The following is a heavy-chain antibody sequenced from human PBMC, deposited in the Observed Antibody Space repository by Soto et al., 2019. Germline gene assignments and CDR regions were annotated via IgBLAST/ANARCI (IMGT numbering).Heavy chain of an antibody. CDR2: ISGSGGIT. Sequence: EVQLLESGGGLVQPGGSLRLSCAASGFSFRSYFMTWVRQAPGKGLEWVSAISGSGGITYYADSVKGRFTISRDNFKNTVYVQMNSLRVEDTGVYYCAKGVADYGDYAGDYWGQGTLVTVSS. D-gene: IGHD4-17*01. CDR1: GFSFRSYF. CDR3: AKGVADYGDYAGDY. J-gene: IGHJ4*02. V-gene: IGHV3-23*01.